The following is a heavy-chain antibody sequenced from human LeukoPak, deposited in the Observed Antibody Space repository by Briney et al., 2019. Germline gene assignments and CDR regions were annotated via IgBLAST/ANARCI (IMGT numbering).Heavy chain of an antibody. D-gene: IGHD3-9*01. CDR2: IYYSGST. Sequence: SETLSLTCTVSGGSISSYYWSWIRQPPGKGLEWIGYIYYSGSTYYNPSLKSRVTISVDTSKNQFSLKLSSVTAADTAVYYCARAYDILTGSLMYYYYYYMDVWGKGTTVTVSS. J-gene: IGHJ6*03. V-gene: IGHV4-59*12. CDR1: GGSISSYY. CDR3: ARAYDILTGSLMYYYYYYMDV.